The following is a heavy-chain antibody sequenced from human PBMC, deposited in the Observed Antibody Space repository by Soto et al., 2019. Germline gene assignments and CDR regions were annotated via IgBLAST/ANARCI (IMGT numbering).Heavy chain of an antibody. Sequence: SETLSLTCAVYGGSFSGYYWSWIRQPPGEGLEWIGEINHSGSTNYNPSLKSRVTISVDTSKNQFSLKLSSVTAADTAVYYCVILQGYCITTGCYGHYAMDVWGQGTTVTVSS. CDR2: INHSGST. D-gene: IGHD2-2*01. CDR3: VILQGYCITTGCYGHYAMDV. J-gene: IGHJ6*02. CDR1: GGSFSGYY. V-gene: IGHV4-34*01.